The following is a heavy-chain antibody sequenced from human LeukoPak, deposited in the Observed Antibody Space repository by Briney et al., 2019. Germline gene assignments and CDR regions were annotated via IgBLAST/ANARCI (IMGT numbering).Heavy chain of an antibody. CDR1: GFNFRTYS. V-gene: IGHV3-48*04. CDR2: ISGSSSTL. D-gene: IGHD1-7*01. J-gene: IGHJ4*02. Sequence: QSGGSLRLSCAASGFNFRTYSMKWIRQAPGKGLEWISYISGSSSTLYYADSVKGRFTISRDNANNSLFLQMNGLRAEDSAIYYCARGELIGTVFDFWGQGALVTVSS. CDR3: ARGELIGTVFDF.